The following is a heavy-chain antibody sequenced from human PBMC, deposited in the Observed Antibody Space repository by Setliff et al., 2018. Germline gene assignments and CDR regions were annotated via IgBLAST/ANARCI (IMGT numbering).Heavy chain of an antibody. Sequence: SETLSLTCNVSGGSITSGSHYWSWIRQPAGKALEWIGQIYSRGSMNYNLSLKSRVTISMDTSKNQFSLKLNSVTAADTAVYYCASGGAGFFTSGRWGQGTLVTAPQ. V-gene: IGHV4-61*09. D-gene: IGHD3-3*01. J-gene: IGHJ4*02. CDR1: GGSITSGSHY. CDR3: ASGGAGFFTSGR. CDR2: IYSRGSM.